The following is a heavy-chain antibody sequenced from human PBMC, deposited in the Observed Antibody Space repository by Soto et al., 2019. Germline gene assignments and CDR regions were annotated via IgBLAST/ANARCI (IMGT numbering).Heavy chain of an antibody. CDR2: ISWNSGSI. V-gene: IGHV3-9*01. J-gene: IGHJ3*02. D-gene: IGHD1-26*01. CDR1: GFTFDDYA. CDR3: AKDIWEEARTHAFDI. Sequence: GGSLRLSCAASGFTFDDYAMHWVRQAPGKGLEWVSGISWNSGSIGYADSVKGRFTISRDNAKNSLYLQMNSLRAEDTALYYCAKDIWEEARTHAFDIWGQGTMVTVSS.